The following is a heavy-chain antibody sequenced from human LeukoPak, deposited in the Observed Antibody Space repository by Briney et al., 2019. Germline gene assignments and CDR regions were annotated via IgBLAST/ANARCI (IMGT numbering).Heavy chain of an antibody. CDR3: ARERGGGITMVRGVIESHFDY. J-gene: IGHJ4*02. CDR1: GGPISSYY. V-gene: IGHV4-59*01. Sequence: SETLSLTCTVSGGPISSYYWSWIRQPPGKGLEWIGYIYYSGSTNYNPSLKSRVTISVDTSKNQFSLKLSSVTAADTAVYYCARERGGGITMVRGVIESHFDYWGQGTLVTVSS. CDR2: IYYSGST. D-gene: IGHD3-10*01.